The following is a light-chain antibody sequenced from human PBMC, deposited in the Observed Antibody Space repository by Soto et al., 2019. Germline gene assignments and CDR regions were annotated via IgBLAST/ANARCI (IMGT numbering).Light chain of an antibody. Sequence: IHRTQSSSSLSASVGDRVSITCRASQSISSYLTWYQQKPGKAPKLLIYAASSLQSGVPSRFSGSGSGTDFTLTISSLQPEDFATYYCQQNYSNSWAFGQGTKVDIK. J-gene: IGKJ1*01. V-gene: IGKV1-39*01. CDR3: QQNYSNSWA. CDR2: AAS. CDR1: QSISSY.